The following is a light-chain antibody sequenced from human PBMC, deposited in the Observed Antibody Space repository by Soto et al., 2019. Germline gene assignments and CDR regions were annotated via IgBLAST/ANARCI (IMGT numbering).Light chain of an antibody. CDR3: QQSYSTSRAT. V-gene: IGKV1-39*01. J-gene: IGKJ1*01. CDR1: QSISSY. Sequence: DIQMTQSPSSLSASVGDRVTITCRASQSISSYLNWYQQKPGKAPKLLIYAASSLQSWVPSRFSGSGSGTDFTLTISSLQPEAFSTYYCQQSYSTSRATFGQGTKVEIK. CDR2: AAS.